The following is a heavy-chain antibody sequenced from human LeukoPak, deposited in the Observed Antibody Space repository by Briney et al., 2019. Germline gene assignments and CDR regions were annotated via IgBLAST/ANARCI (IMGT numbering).Heavy chain of an antibody. CDR1: VASISSYY. V-gene: IGHV4-59*01. D-gene: IGHD4-17*01. J-gene: IGHJ2*01. Sequence: SETLSLTCTVSVASISSYYWSWIRQPPGKGLEWTGYMYNSGSTNYNPSLKSRVTISVDTSKNQFSLKLSSVTAADTAVYYCARALYGDPRKRYFDLWGRGTLVTVSS. CDR2: MYNSGST. CDR3: ARALYGDPRKRYFDL.